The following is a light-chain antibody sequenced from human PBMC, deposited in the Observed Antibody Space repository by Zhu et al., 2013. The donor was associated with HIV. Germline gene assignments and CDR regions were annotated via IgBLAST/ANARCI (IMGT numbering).Light chain of an antibody. Sequence: QSVLTQPPSVSGAPGQRVTISCTNIGAGFDVHWYQQLPGAAPELLIYDNNNRPSRVPDRFSGSRSGTSASLAITGLQTEDEADYYCQSYDSSLSAPYVFGTGTRVTVL. CDR3: QSYDSSLSAPYV. CDR1: NIGAGFD. J-gene: IGLJ1*01. CDR2: DNN. V-gene: IGLV1-40*01.